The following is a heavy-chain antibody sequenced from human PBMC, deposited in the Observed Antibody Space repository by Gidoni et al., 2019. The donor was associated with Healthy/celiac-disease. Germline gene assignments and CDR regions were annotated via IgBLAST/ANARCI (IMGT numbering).Heavy chain of an antibody. CDR1: EGSFSSYA. CDR3: ARGGVVEMATIRAFDI. D-gene: IGHD5-12*01. V-gene: IGHV1-69*01. J-gene: IGHJ3*02. CDR2: IIPIFGTA. Sequence: QVQLVPSGAEVQTPGSPLKLPCNASEGSFSSYALSWVRQSPGQGLEWMGGIIPIFGTANYAQKFQGRVTITADESTSTAYMELSSLRSEDTAVYYCARGGVVEMATIRAFDIWGQGTMVTVSS.